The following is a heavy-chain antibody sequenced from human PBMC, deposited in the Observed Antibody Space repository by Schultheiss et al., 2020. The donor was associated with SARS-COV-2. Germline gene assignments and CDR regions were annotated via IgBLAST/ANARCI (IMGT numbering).Heavy chain of an antibody. V-gene: IGHV4-4*02. CDR2: IYYSGST. J-gene: IGHJ4*02. CDR3: ARDGGTAETTCYLDS. Sequence: SETLSLTCAVSGGSISSSNWWSWVRQPPGKGLEWIGYIYYSGSTYYNPSLKSRVTISVDTSKNQFSLKLSSVTAADTAVYYCARDGGTAETTCYLDSWGQGTLVTVSS. D-gene: IGHD2-21*02. CDR1: GGSISSSNW.